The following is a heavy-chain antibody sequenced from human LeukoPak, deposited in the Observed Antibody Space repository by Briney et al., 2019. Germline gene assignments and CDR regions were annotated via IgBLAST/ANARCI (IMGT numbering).Heavy chain of an antibody. CDR2: ISGSGGST. V-gene: IGHV3-23*01. CDR1: GFTFSSYA. Sequence: GGSLRLSCAASGFTFSSYAMSWVRQAPGKGLEWVSAISGSGGSTYYADSVKCRFTISRDNSKNTLYLQMNSLRAEDTAVYYCAKSYYYCDSSGYYFDYWGQGTLVTVSS. D-gene: IGHD3-22*01. J-gene: IGHJ4*02. CDR3: AKSYYYCDSSGYYFDY.